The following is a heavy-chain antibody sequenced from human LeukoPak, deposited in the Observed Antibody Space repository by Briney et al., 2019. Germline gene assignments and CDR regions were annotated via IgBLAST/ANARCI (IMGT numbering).Heavy chain of an antibody. CDR2: IYYSGST. Sequence: NSSETLSLTCTVSGGSISSSSYYWGWIRQPPGKGLEWIGSIYYSGSTYYNPSLKSRVTISVDTSKNQFSLKLSSVTAADTAVYYCARVYDSSGEVDYWGQGTLVTVSS. D-gene: IGHD3-22*01. CDR3: ARVYDSSGEVDY. CDR1: GGSISSSSYY. V-gene: IGHV4-39*01. J-gene: IGHJ4*02.